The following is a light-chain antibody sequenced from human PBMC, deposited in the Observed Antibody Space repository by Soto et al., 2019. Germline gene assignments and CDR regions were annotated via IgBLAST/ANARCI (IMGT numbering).Light chain of an antibody. Sequence: EIVLTQSPFTLSFSPGKRSTLSFMASQSISSSYLAWYQQRPGQAPRLLIYGASSRATGIPDRFSGSGSGTEFTLTISRLEPEDFAVYYCQQYGSSPVTFGQGTRLEIK. V-gene: IGKV3-20*01. J-gene: IGKJ5*01. CDR2: GAS. CDR1: QSISSSY. CDR3: QQYGSSPVT.